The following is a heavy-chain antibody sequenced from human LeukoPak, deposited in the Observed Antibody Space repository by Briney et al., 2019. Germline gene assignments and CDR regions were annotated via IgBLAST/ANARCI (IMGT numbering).Heavy chain of an antibody. Sequence: SQTLSLTCTVSGGSISSGGYYWSWTRQHPGKGLEWIGYIYYSGSTYYNPSLKSRVTISVDTSKNQFSLKLSSVTAADTAVYYCARAFHSGYDLEGFDYWGQGTPVTVSS. J-gene: IGHJ4*02. CDR2: IYYSGST. D-gene: IGHD5-12*01. CDR1: GGSISSGGYY. V-gene: IGHV4-31*03. CDR3: ARAFHSGYDLEGFDY.